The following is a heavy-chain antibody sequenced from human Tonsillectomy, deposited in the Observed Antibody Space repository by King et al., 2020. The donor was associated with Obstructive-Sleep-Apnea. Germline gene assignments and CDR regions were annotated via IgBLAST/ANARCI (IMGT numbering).Heavy chain of an antibody. CDR1: GYSFDIYW. V-gene: IGHV5-10-1*01. J-gene: IGHJ6*02. CDR2: IDPTDSYT. D-gene: IGHD3-22*01. CDR3: ARMYFYDSSGPVYGMDV. Sequence: LVQSGAEVKKPGESLTISCKASGYSFDIYWVSWVRQRPGKGLEWMGRIDPTDSYTNYSPSLQGHVTISADKSISTASLHWNSLKASDTAIYYCARMYFYDSSGPVYGMDVWGQGTTVTVSS.